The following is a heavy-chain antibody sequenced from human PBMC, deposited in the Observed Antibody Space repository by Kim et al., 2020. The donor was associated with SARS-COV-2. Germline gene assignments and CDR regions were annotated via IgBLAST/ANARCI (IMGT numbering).Heavy chain of an antibody. V-gene: IGHV3-23*03. D-gene: IGHD3-10*01. Sequence: GGSLRLSCAASGFTFSSYAMSWVRQAPGKGLEWVSVIYSGGSRYYADSVKGRFTISRDNSKNTLYLQMNSLRAEDTAVYYCAKSEYGSGSLCAIDYWGQG. CDR2: IYSGGSR. J-gene: IGHJ4*02. CDR3: AKSEYGSGSLCAIDY. CDR1: GFTFSSYA.